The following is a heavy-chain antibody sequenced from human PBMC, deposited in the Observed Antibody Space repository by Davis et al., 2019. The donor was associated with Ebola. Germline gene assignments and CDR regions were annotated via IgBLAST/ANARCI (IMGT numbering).Heavy chain of an antibody. CDR1: GGSISSSY. Sequence: PSETLSLTCSVSGGSISSSYWSWIRQPPGKGLEWIGFIYYTGSTNYNPSLKSRVTMSLDTFKNQFSLKLSSVTAADTAMYYCVRVYDFWSGYYWFDPWGQGTLVTVSS. D-gene: IGHD3-3*01. J-gene: IGHJ5*02. CDR2: IYYTGST. V-gene: IGHV4-59*01. CDR3: VRVYDFWSGYYWFDP.